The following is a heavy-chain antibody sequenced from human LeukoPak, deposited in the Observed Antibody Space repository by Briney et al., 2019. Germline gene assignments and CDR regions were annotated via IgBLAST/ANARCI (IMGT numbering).Heavy chain of an antibody. V-gene: IGHV4-39*07. CDR3: ATSGSYRIYFFDY. J-gene: IGHJ4*02. CDR2: IFYSGST. D-gene: IGHD1-26*01. Sequence: SETLSLTCTVSGGSISTSNYYWGWIRQPPGKGLEWIGNIFYSGSTYYSPSLKSRVTISLDTSRNQFSLKLNSVTAADTAVYYCATSGSYRIYFFDYWGQGTLVTVSS. CDR1: GGSISTSNYY.